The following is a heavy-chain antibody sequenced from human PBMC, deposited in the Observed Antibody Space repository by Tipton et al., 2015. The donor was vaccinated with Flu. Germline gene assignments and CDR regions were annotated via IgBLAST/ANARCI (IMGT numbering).Heavy chain of an antibody. CDR3: AKNGGYSGYETFDY. V-gene: IGHV3-23*01. CDR1: GFTFDDYA. CDR2: ISGSGGST. D-gene: IGHD5-12*01. J-gene: IGHJ4*02. Sequence: SLRLSCAASGFTFDDYAMHWVRQAPGKGLEWVSAISGSGGSTYYADSVKGRFTISRDNSKNTLYLQMNSLRAEDTAVYYCAKNGGYSGYETFDYWGQGPLVTVSS.